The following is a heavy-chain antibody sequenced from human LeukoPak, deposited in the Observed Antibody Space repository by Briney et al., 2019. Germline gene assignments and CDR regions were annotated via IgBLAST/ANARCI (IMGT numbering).Heavy chain of an antibody. J-gene: IGHJ4*02. CDR3: ARESPNYFDY. CDR2: IYSDGST. Sequence: GGSLRPSCAVSGFTVSGSYMSWVRQAPGKGLEWVSLIYSDGSTYYADSVKGRFSISRDNSKNTLYLQVNSLRAEDTAVYYCARESPNYFDYWGQGTLVTVSS. CDR1: GFTVSGSY. V-gene: IGHV3-66*01.